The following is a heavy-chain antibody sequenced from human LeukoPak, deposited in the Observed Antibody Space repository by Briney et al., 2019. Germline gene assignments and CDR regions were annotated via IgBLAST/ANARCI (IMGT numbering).Heavy chain of an antibody. V-gene: IGHV3-21*01. CDR1: GFTFSSYS. J-gene: IGHJ4*02. CDR3: ARDFDYCSGGSCLDY. Sequence: GGSLRPSCAASGFTFSSYSMNWVRQAPGKGLEWVSSISSSSSYMYYADSVKGRFTISRDNAKNSLYLQMNSLRAEDTAVYYCARDFDYCSGGSCLDYWGQGTLVTVSS. CDR2: ISSSSSYM. D-gene: IGHD2-15*01.